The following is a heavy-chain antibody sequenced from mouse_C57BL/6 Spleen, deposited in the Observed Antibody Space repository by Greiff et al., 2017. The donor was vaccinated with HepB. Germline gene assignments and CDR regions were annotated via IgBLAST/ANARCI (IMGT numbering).Heavy chain of an antibody. Sequence: VQLQQSGPELLKPGASVKISCKASGYAFSSSWMNWVKQRPGKGLEWIGRIYPGDGDSNYNGKFKGKATLTADKSSSTAYMQLSSLTSEDSAVYFCARPGYYDYDGYYFDYWGQGTTLTVSS. D-gene: IGHD2-4*01. J-gene: IGHJ2*01. CDR1: GYAFSSSW. CDR2: IYPGDGDS. CDR3: ARPGYYDYDGYYFDY. V-gene: IGHV1-82*01.